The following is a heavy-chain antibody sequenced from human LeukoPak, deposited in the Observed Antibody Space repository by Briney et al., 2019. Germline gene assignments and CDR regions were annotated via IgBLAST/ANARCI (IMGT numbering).Heavy chain of an antibody. CDR3: ARSKVVTAFGSLFYY. D-gene: IGHD2-21*02. Sequence: ASVKVSCKASGYTFTSYGISWVRQAPGQGLEGMGWISAYNGNTNYAQKLQGRVTMTTDTSTSTAYMELRSLRSDDTAVDYCARSKVVTAFGSLFYYWGQGTLVTVSS. J-gene: IGHJ4*02. CDR1: GYTFTSYG. V-gene: IGHV1-18*01. CDR2: ISAYNGNT.